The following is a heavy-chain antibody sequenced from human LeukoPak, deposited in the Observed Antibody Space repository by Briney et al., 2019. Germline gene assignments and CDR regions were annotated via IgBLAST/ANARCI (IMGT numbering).Heavy chain of an antibody. V-gene: IGHV3-48*03. CDR1: GFTFSSYE. J-gene: IGHJ6*03. CDR3: ARMAGGNRIPYYYYYMDV. Sequence: GGSLRLSCAASGFTFSSYEMNWVRQAPGKGLEWVSYISSSGSTIYYADSVKGRFTISRDNAKNSLYLQMNSLRAEDTALYYCARMAGGNRIPYYYYYMDVWGKGTTVTVS. D-gene: IGHD4-23*01. CDR2: ISSSGSTI.